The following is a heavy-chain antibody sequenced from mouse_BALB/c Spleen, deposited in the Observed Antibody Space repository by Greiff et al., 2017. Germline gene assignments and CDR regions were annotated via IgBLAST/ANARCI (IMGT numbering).Heavy chain of an antibody. J-gene: IGHJ2*01. CDR1: GFTFSSYG. V-gene: IGHV5-6*01. Sequence: EVQLVESGGDLVKPGGSLKLSCAASGFTFSSYGMSWVRQTPDKRLEWVATISSGGSYTYYPDSVKGRFTISRDNAKNTLYLQMSSLKSEDTAMYYCARPGNYVEAMDYWGQGTTLTVSS. CDR3: ARPGNYVEAMDY. D-gene: IGHD2-1*01. CDR2: ISSGGSYT.